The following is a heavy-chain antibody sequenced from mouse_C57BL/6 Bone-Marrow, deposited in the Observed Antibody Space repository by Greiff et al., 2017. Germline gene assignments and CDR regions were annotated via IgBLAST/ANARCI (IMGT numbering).Heavy chain of an antibody. CDR3: AREGNYYDCSTGFDY. CDR1: GYTFTSYG. Sequence: QVQLQPSGAELARPGASVKLSCKASGYTFTSYGISWVKQRTGQGLEWIGEIYPRCGNSYYNEKFKGKATLTVATSYSTAYMELRSLTSEDSAIYFFAREGNYYDCSTGFDYWGQGTTLTVSS. D-gene: IGHD1-1*01. V-gene: IGHV1-81*01. J-gene: IGHJ2*01. CDR2: IYPRCGNS.